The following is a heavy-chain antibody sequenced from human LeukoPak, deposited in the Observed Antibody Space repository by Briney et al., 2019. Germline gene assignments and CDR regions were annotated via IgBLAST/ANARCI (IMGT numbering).Heavy chain of an antibody. CDR2: ISGSGGST. CDR1: GFTFSSYA. Sequence: GGSLRLSCAASGFTFSSYAMSWVRQAPGKGLEWVSAISGSGGSTYYADSVKGRFTISRDNSKNTLYLQMNSLRAEDTAVYYCATEPGSSFGYCSGGSCLALDYWGQGTLVTVSS. V-gene: IGHV3-23*01. D-gene: IGHD2-15*01. CDR3: ATEPGSSFGYCSGGSCLALDY. J-gene: IGHJ4*02.